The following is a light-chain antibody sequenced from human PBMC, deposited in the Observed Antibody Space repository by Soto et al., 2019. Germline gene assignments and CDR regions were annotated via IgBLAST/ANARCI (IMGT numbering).Light chain of an antibody. V-gene: IGLV2-14*01. CDR3: SSYTSSSTQ. CDR2: DVS. CDR1: SSDVGGYNY. J-gene: IGLJ2*01. Sequence: QSALTQPASVSGSPGQSITISCTGTSSDVGGYNYVSWYQQHPDKAPKLMIYDVSNRPSGVSTRFSGSKSGNTASLTISGLQAEDEADYYCSSYTSSSTQFGGGTKVTVL.